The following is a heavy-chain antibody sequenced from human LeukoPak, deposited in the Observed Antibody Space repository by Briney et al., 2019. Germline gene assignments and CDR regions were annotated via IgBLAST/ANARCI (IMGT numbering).Heavy chain of an antibody. V-gene: IGHV3-21*05. CDR2: ISSSSSYI. D-gene: IGHD3-16*01. CDR1: GFTFSSYS. Sequence: GGSLRLSCAASGFTFSSYSMNWVRQAPGKGLEWVSYISSSSSYIYYADSVKGRFTISRDNAKNSLYLQMNSLRAEDTAVYYCAREGYDYVWGSYAPPDYWGQGTLVTVSS. J-gene: IGHJ4*02. CDR3: AREGYDYVWGSYAPPDY.